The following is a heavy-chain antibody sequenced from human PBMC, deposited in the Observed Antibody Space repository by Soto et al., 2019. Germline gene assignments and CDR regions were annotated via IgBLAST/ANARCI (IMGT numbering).Heavy chain of an antibody. D-gene: IGHD3-22*01. Sequence: PGGSLRLSCAASGFTFSSYGMHWVRQAPGKGLEWVAVISYDGSNKYYADSVKGRFTISRDNSKNTLYLQMNSLRAEDTAVYYCANLMGSNYYDSSGYPRHYGMDVWGQGTTVTVSS. CDR2: ISYDGSNK. CDR3: ANLMGSNYYDSSGYPRHYGMDV. J-gene: IGHJ6*02. V-gene: IGHV3-30*18. CDR1: GFTFSSYG.